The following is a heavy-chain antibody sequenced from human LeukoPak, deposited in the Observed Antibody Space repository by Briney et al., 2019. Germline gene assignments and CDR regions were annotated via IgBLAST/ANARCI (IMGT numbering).Heavy chain of an antibody. D-gene: IGHD3-10*01. J-gene: IGHJ4*02. CDR3: ATVFGYAGSGSSDY. Sequence: GGSLRLSCAASGFTFSSSAMSWVRQAPGKGLEWVSAISNNGGYTYYADSVQGRFTISRDNSKNTLYLQMNSLRAEDTAVYYCATVFGYAGSGSSDYWGQGALVTVSS. CDR1: GFTFSSSA. CDR2: ISNNGGYT. V-gene: IGHV3-23*01.